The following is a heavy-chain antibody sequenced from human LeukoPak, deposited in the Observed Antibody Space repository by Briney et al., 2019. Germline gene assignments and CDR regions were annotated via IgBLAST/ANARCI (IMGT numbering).Heavy chain of an antibody. D-gene: IGHD3-22*01. J-gene: IGHJ5*02. V-gene: IGHV1-2*06. CDR1: GYTFTDYY. Sequence: GASVKVSCKASGYTFTDYYMHWVRQAPGQGLEWMGRINPSSGGTNYAQKFQGRVTMTRDTSISTAYMELSRLRSDDTAVYYCARDDNSGYYSGPWGQGTLVTVSS. CDR2: INPSSGGT. CDR3: ARDDNSGYYSGP.